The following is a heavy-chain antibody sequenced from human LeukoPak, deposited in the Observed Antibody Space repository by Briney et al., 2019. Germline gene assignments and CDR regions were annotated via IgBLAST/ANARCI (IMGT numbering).Heavy chain of an antibody. D-gene: IGHD3-10*01. CDR1: GGTFSSYA. Sequence: SVKVSCKASGGTFSSYAISWVRQAPGQGLEWMGGVIPIFGTANYAQKFQGRVTITADESTSTAYMELSSLRSEDTAVYYCARAWAVRGPRGYYFDYWGQGTLVTVSS. CDR3: ARAWAVRGPRGYYFDY. J-gene: IGHJ4*02. CDR2: VIPIFGTA. V-gene: IGHV1-69*13.